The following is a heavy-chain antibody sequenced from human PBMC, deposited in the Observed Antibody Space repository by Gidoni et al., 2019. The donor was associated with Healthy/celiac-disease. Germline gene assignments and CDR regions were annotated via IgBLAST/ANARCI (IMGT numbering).Heavy chain of an antibody. J-gene: IGHJ4*02. CDR1: GYSSTSYW. CDR3: ARIYGDYGDYLDY. D-gene: IGHD4-17*01. V-gene: IGHV5-51*01. Sequence: EVQLVQSGAEVKKPGESLKISCTGSGYSSTSYWLGRVRQMPGKGLEWRGIIYPGESDTRYSPSFQGQVTISADKSISTAYLQWSSLKASDTAMYDCARIYGDYGDYLDYWGQGTLVTVSS. CDR2: IYPGESDT.